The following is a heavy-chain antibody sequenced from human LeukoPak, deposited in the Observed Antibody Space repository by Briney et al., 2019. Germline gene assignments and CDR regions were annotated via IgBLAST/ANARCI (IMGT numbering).Heavy chain of an antibody. CDR1: GFTLSSHA. Sequence: GGSLRLSCAASGFTLSSHAMHWVRQAPGKGLELLSFISYDGRNKYYADSVKGRFTISRDNSKSTLHLQMSSLRTEDTAVYYCAKDLTGGYSPDGMDVWGRGTTVTVSS. CDR2: ISYDGRNK. D-gene: IGHD5-18*01. V-gene: IGHV3-30*04. J-gene: IGHJ6*02. CDR3: AKDLTGGYSPDGMDV.